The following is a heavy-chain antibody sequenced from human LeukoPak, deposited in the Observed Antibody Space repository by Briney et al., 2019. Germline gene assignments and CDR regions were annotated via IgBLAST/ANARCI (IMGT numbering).Heavy chain of an antibody. Sequence: SETLSLTCTVSGGSITGYYWSWIRQPPGKGLEWVGYIYSSGSTDYNPSLKSRVTMSVDTSTNQFSLKVTSVTAADTAVYYCARDPSSSWPSIGSYWGQGTLVTVSS. D-gene: IGHD6-13*01. CDR3: ARDPSSSWPSIGSY. CDR1: GGSITGYY. V-gene: IGHV4-59*01. J-gene: IGHJ4*02. CDR2: IYSSGST.